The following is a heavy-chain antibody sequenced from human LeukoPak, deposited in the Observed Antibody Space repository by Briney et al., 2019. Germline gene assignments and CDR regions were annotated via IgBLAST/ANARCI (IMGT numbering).Heavy chain of an antibody. CDR2: IYHTGST. V-gene: IGHV4-59*01. CDR1: GGSISSYY. Sequence: SETLSLTCTVSGGSISSYYWSWLRQSPGKGLEWIGYIYHTGSTSHSPSLKSRVTISADTSQNQFSLKLSSVTAADTAVYYCARDAGSEDTAMVPGHYYYYYMDVWGKGTTVTVSS. J-gene: IGHJ6*03. D-gene: IGHD5-18*01. CDR3: ARDAGSEDTAMVPGHYYYYYMDV.